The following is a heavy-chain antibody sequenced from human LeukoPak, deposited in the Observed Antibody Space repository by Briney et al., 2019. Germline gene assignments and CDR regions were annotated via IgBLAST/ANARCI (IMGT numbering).Heavy chain of an antibody. CDR3: ARDLVGAAIYFFGRDV. CDR2: ISYDGSNK. J-gene: IGHJ6*02. D-gene: IGHD1-26*01. CDR1: GFTLSSYA. Sequence: PGGSLRLSCAASGFTLSSYAMQWVRQAPGKGLEGVAVISYDGSNKYYADSVNARFTISRYNSKHTLYLHMNSLRAEDTAVYYCARDLVGAAIYFFGRDVCGQGTTVTVSS. V-gene: IGHV3-30-3*01.